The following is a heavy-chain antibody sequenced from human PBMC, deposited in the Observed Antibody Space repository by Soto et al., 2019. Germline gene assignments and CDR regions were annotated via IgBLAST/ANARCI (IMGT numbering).Heavy chain of an antibody. CDR2: IWYDGSNK. J-gene: IGHJ4*02. V-gene: IGHV3-33*01. Sequence: VQLVESGGGVVQPGRSLRLSCAASGFTSSSYGMHWVRQAPGKGLEWVAVIWYDGSNKYYADSVKGRFTISRDNSKNTLYLQMNSLRAEDTAMYYCARDEGYCSGGSCYTFDYWGQGTLVTVSS. CDR1: GFTSSSYG. D-gene: IGHD2-15*01. CDR3: ARDEGYCSGGSCYTFDY.